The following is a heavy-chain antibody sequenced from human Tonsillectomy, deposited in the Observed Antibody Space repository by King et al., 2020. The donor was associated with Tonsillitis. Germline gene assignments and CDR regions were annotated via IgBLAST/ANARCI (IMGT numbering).Heavy chain of an antibody. D-gene: IGHD4-17*01. CDR2: IYYSGST. CDR1: GGSTSSGDYY. V-gene: IGHV4-30-4*01. CDR3: ARVFTRDYGLLLGAFDI. J-gene: IGHJ3*02. Sequence: QVQLQESGPGLVKPSQTLSLTCTVSGGSTSSGDYYWSWIRQPPGKGLEWIGYIYYSGSTSYNPSLKSRVTISVDTSKNQFSLKLSSVTAADTAVYHCARVFTRDYGLLLGAFDIWGQGTMVTVSS.